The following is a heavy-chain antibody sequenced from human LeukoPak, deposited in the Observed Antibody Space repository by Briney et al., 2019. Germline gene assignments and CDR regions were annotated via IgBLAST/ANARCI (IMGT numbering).Heavy chain of an antibody. D-gene: IGHD1-26*01. J-gene: IGHJ4*02. V-gene: IGHV1-18*01. CDR2: ISAYNGNT. CDR3: ARDREGASTPDY. CDR1: GYTFTSYA. Sequence: ASVKVSCKASGYTFTSYAINWVRQAPRQGLEWMGWISAYNGNTNYAQKFQGRVTMTTDTSTSTAHMELRSLRSDDTAVYYCARDREGASTPDYWGQGTLVTVSS.